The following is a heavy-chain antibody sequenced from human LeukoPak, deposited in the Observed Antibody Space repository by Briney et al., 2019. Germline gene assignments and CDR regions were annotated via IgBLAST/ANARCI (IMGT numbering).Heavy chain of an antibody. J-gene: IGHJ3*02. Sequence: GESLKISCKGSGYNFTNYWIGWVRQMPGKGPEWMGIIYPGDSDTRYSPSFQGQVTISADKSISTAYLQWSSLKASDTAMYYCATTQQLVAYDIWGQGTMVIVSS. CDR2: IYPGDSDT. V-gene: IGHV5-51*01. CDR3: ATTQQLVAYDI. CDR1: GYNFTNYW. D-gene: IGHD6-13*01.